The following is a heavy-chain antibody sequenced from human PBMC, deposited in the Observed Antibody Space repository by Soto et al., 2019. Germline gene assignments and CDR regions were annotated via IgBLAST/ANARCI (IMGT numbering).Heavy chain of an antibody. J-gene: IGHJ5*02. CDR2: IYFTGST. V-gene: IGHV4-30-4*01. D-gene: IGHD6-13*01. CDR1: NGSIKTDNYY. Sequence: PSETLSLTCTVSNGSIKTDNYYWSWIRQPPGKGLEWIGYIYFTGSTYYNPSLKSRVSMSIDTSQNQFSLKLTSVTAADTAVYYCARGTTSSWYESWGQGTLVTVSS. CDR3: ARGTTSSWYES.